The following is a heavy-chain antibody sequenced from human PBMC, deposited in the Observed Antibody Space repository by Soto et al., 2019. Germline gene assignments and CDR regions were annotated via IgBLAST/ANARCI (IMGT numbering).Heavy chain of an antibody. D-gene: IGHD3-22*01. CDR3: ASTVAYYYDSSGDYYFDY. CDR2: IIPIFGTA. J-gene: IGHJ4*02. CDR1: GGTFSSYA. Sequence: QVQLVQSGAEVKKPGSSVKVSCKASGGTFSSYAISWVRQAPGQGLEWMGGIIPIFGTANYAQKFQGRVTSTADKSTSTAYMELSSLRSEDTAVYYCASTVAYYYDSSGDYYFDYWGQGTLVTVSS. V-gene: IGHV1-69*06.